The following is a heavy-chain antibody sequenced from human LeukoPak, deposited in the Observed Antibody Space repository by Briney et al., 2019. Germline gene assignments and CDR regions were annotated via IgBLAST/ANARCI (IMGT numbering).Heavy chain of an antibody. CDR2: ISNDGIRK. CDR3: AKDKDFWSGYYRGVPYYYGMDV. Sequence: GRPLRLSCAASGFTFSRSAMHWVRQPPGKGLEWMAVISNDGIRKFHADSVKGRFTISRDNAKNALYLQMNSLRAEDTAVYYCAKDKDFWSGYYRGVPYYYGMDVWGQGTTVTVSS. CDR1: GFTFSRSA. V-gene: IGHV3-30-3*01. J-gene: IGHJ6*02. D-gene: IGHD3-3*01.